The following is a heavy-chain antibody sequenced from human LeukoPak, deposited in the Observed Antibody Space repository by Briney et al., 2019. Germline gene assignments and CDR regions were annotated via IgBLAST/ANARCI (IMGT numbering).Heavy chain of an antibody. J-gene: IGHJ6*03. V-gene: IGHV3-9*03. D-gene: IGHD3-16*01. CDR2: ISWNSGTI. CDR3: AKSSAYQFYYYYMDV. CDR1: GFTFNDYA. Sequence: GGSLRLSCAASGFTFNDYAMHWVRQAPGKGLEWVSGISWNSGTIGYADSVKGRFTISRDNAKNSLYLQMNSLRAEDMALYYCAKSSAYQFYYYYMDVWGKGTTVTVSS.